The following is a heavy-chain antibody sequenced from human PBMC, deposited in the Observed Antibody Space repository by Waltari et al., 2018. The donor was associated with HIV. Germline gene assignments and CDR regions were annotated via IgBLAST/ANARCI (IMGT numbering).Heavy chain of an antibody. CDR2: IIPIFGTA. J-gene: IGHJ6*02. CDR1: GGTFSSYA. Sequence: QVQLVQSGAEVKKPGSSVKVSCKASGGTFSSYAISWVRQAAGQGLEWMGGIIPIFGTANYAQKFQGRVTITADKSTSTAYMELSSLRSEDTAVYYCASITYSGSYPYYGMDVWGQGTTVTVSS. V-gene: IGHV1-69*06. CDR3: ASITYSGSYPYYGMDV. D-gene: IGHD1-26*01.